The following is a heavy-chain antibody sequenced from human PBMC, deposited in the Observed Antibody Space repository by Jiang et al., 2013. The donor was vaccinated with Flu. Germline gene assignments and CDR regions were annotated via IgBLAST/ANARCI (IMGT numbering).Heavy chain of an antibody. D-gene: IGHD3-10*01. V-gene: IGHV1-69*04. CDR3: ARDRGEGSDYMDV. Sequence: VKKPGSSVKVSCKASGGTFSSYTISWVRQAPGQGLEWMGRIIPILGIANYAQKFQGRVTITADKSTSTAYMELSSLRSEDTAVYYCARDRGEGSDYMDVWGKGTTVTVSS. CDR2: IIPILGIA. J-gene: IGHJ6*03. CDR1: GGTFSSYT.